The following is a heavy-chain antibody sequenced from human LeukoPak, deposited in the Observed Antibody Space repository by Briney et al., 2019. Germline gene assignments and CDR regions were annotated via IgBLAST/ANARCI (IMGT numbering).Heavy chain of an antibody. Sequence: GGSLRLSCAASGFIFSNYWMHWVRQVPGKGLVWVSRIKTDGTTINYADSVQGRFTISRDNARNMLYLQMNSLRAEDTAVYYCARGASSGYRIDYWGQGTLVTVSS. CDR3: ARGASSGYRIDY. CDR2: IKTDGTTI. D-gene: IGHD3-16*02. V-gene: IGHV3-74*01. CDR1: GFIFSNYW. J-gene: IGHJ4*02.